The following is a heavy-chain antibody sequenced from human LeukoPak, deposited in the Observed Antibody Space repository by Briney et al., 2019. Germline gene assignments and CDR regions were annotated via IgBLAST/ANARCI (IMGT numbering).Heavy chain of an antibody. D-gene: IGHD2-15*01. CDR2: IYPGDSDT. Sequence: GESLKISCKGSGYSFTNNWIGWVRQMPGKGLEWMGIIYPGDSDTRYSPSFQGQVTISADKSISTAYLQWGSLKASDTAMYYCARQYCRGGSCYDYWGQGTLVTVSS. CDR1: GYSFTNNW. V-gene: IGHV5-51*01. J-gene: IGHJ4*02. CDR3: ARQYCRGGSCYDY.